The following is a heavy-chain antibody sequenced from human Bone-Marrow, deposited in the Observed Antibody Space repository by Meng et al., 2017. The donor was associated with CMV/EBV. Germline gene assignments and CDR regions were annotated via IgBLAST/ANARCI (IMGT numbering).Heavy chain of an antibody. CDR2: INPNSGGT. D-gene: IGHD4-23*01. CDR1: GYTFTGYY. Sequence: SVKVSCQASGYTFTGYYMHWVRQAPGQGLEWMGWINPNSGGTNYVYKFQGRVTMTRDTSISTAYMELSRLRSDDTAVYYCAKTPSLYYHFSMDVWGQGTTVTVSS. V-gene: IGHV1-2*07. J-gene: IGHJ6*02. CDR3: AKTPSLYYHFSMDV.